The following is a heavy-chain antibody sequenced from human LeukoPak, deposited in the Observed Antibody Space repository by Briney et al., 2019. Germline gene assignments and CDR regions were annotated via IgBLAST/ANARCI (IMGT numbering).Heavy chain of an antibody. CDR1: GYTLTELS. Sequence: GASVKVSCKVSGYTLTELSMHWVRQAPGKGLEWVGGFDPEDGETIYAQKFQGRVTMTEDTSTDTAYMELSSLRSEDTAVYYCATVGTLLLWFGELPNWGQGTLVTVSS. D-gene: IGHD3-10*01. CDR3: ATVGTLLLWFGELPN. CDR2: FDPEDGET. V-gene: IGHV1-24*01. J-gene: IGHJ4*02.